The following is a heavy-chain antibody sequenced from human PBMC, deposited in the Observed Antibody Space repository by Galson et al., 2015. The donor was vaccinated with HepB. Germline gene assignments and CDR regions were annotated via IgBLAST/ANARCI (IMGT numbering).Heavy chain of an antibody. CDR3: AAAREPRIAVAAFDY. CDR1: GFTFTSSA. D-gene: IGHD6-19*01. V-gene: IGHV1-58*02. CDR2: IVVGSGNT. J-gene: IGHJ4*02. Sequence: SVKVSCKASGFTFTSSAMQWVRQARGQRLEWIGWIVVGSGNTNYAQKFQERVTITRDMSTSTAYMELSSLRSEDTAVYYCAAAREPRIAVAAFDYWGQGTLVTVSS.